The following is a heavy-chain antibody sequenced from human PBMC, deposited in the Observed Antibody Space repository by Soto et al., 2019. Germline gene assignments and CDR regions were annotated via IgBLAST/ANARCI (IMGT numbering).Heavy chain of an antibody. D-gene: IGHD6-25*01. CDR1: GFTFSNSW. CDR3: KRKRYGIDV. Sequence: PGGSLRLSCAASGFTFSNSWMSWVRQAPGRGLEWVANIKEDGSEKDYVEPVKGRFPITRDNAKNSLYLQMNNLRAEDTAVYFCKRKRYGIDVWGQGTTVTVS. J-gene: IGHJ6*02. CDR2: IKEDGSEK. V-gene: IGHV3-7*03.